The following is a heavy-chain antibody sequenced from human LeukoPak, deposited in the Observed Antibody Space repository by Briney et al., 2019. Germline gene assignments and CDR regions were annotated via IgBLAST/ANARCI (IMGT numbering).Heavy chain of an antibody. D-gene: IGHD1-26*01. J-gene: IGHJ1*01. Sequence: GGSLRLSCAASGFTFSSYAMSWVRQAPGKGLEGGGAISGSGGSPYYAPSVKGRFTISRDNSKNTLYVQMNRMRAEAEVVYYSAKGCIVGAYVPGYWDQGTLVTVSS. CDR3: AKGCIVGAYVPGY. CDR1: GFTFSSYA. CDR2: ISGSGGSP. V-gene: IGHV3-23*01.